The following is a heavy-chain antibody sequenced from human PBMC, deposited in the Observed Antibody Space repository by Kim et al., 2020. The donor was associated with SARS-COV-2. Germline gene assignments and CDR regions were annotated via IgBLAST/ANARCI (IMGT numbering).Heavy chain of an antibody. CDR3: ARATGELYNWFDP. V-gene: IGHV4-61*01. CDR2: IYYSGST. CDR1: GGSVSSGSYY. J-gene: IGHJ5*02. Sequence: SETLSLTCTVSGGSVSSGSYYWSWIRQPPGKGLEWIGYIYYSGSTNYNPSLKSRVTISVDTSKNQFSLKLSSVTAADTAVYYCARATGELYNWFDPWGQGTLVTVSS. D-gene: IGHD7-27*01.